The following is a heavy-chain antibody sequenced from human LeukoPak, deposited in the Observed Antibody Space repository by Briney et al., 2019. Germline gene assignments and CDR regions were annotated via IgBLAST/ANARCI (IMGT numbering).Heavy chain of an antibody. Sequence: NPSEILSLTCAVYGGSFSGYYWSWIRQPPGKGLEWIGEINHSGSTNYNPSLKSRVTISVDTSKNQFSLKLSSVTAADTAVYYCARDLGLEQETDFGWFDPWGQGTLVTVSS. CDR1: GGSFSGYY. CDR3: ARDLGLEQETDFGWFDP. V-gene: IGHV4-34*01. CDR2: INHSGST. D-gene: IGHD1/OR15-1a*01. J-gene: IGHJ5*02.